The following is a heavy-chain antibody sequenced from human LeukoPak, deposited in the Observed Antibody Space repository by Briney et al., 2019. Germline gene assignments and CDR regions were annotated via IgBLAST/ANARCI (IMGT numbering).Heavy chain of an antibody. V-gene: IGHV1-2*06. Sequence: ASVKVSCTASGYTFTSYYMHWVRQAPGQGLEWMGRINPNSGDPNYAQKFQGRVTMTRDTSISTAYMELSSLRSDDTAVYYCARGIAATDDYWGQGTLVTVSS. CDR1: GYTFTSYY. D-gene: IGHD6-13*01. J-gene: IGHJ4*02. CDR3: ARGIAATDDY. CDR2: INPNSGDP.